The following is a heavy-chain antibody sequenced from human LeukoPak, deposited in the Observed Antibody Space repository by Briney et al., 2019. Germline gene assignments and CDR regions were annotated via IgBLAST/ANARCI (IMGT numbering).Heavy chain of an antibody. CDR3: ATGDNTAVTPYQLDY. Sequence: ASVTVSCKVSGYTLTELSMHWVRQAPGKGLEWMGGFDPEDGETIYAQKFQGRVTMTEDTSTDTAYMELSSLRSEDTAVYYCATGDNTAVTPYQLDYWGQGTLVTVSS. J-gene: IGHJ4*02. CDR1: GYTLTELS. D-gene: IGHD4-23*01. CDR2: FDPEDGET. V-gene: IGHV1-24*01.